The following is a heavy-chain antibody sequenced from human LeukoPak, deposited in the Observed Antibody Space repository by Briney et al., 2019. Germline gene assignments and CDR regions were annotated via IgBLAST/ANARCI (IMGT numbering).Heavy chain of an antibody. CDR1: GFTVSRRY. CDR3: ARAPFYFDSSNYPYFDY. D-gene: IGHD3-22*01. V-gene: IGHV3-53*01. CDR2: IYTSGNT. Sequence: GRSLRLSCAASGFTVSRRYVSWVRQPARKGLEWVSVIYTSGNTYYADSVKGRFTISRDDSKNTLYLQMNSLRAEDTAVYYCARAPFYFDSSNYPYFDYWGQGTLVTVSS. J-gene: IGHJ4*02.